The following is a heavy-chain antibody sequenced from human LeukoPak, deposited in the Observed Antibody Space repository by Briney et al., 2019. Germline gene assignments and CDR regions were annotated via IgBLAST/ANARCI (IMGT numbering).Heavy chain of an antibody. D-gene: IGHD6-19*01. CDR3: ARAVSIYSSGQP. Sequence: AASVKVPCKASGYTFTSYDINWVRQATGQGLEWMGWMNPNSGNTGYAQKFQGRVTMTRNTSISTAYMELSSLRSEDTAVYYCARAVSIYSSGQPWGQGTLVTVSS. CDR2: MNPNSGNT. V-gene: IGHV1-8*01. J-gene: IGHJ4*02. CDR1: GYTFTSYD.